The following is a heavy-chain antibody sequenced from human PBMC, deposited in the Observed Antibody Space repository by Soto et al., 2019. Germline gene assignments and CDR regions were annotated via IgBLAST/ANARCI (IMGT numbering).Heavy chain of an antibody. CDR2: IYSDGNT. V-gene: IGHV3-53*01. D-gene: IGHD6-13*01. CDR1: GLTVMNNH. CDR3: ARGRNLAAAGLFDN. Sequence: AGGSLRLSCAASGLTVMNNHMSWVRQAPGKGLEWVSVIYSDGNTDYADSVKGRFTISRDNSKNTLYVQMSSLRAADTAVYYCARGRNLAAAGLFDNWGQGTLVTVSS. J-gene: IGHJ4*02.